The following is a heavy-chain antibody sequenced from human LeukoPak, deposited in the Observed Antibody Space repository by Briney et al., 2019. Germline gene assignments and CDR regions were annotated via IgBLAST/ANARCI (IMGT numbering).Heavy chain of an antibody. CDR3: AKRRGSGSYYNIDY. D-gene: IGHD3-10*01. J-gene: IGHJ4*02. CDR1: RFTFSDYY. Sequence: GGSLRLSCAASRFTFSDYYMSWIRQAPGKGLEWVSFISSSGTSIYYADSVKGRFTISRDNAKNSLYLQMNSLRAEDTAVYYCAKRRGSGSYYNIDYWGQGTLVTVSS. CDR2: ISSSGTSI. V-gene: IGHV3-11*01.